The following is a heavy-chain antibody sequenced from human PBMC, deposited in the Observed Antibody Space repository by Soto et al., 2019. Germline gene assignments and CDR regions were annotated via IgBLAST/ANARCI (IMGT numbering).Heavy chain of an antibody. CDR2: ISLYSDGT. CDR3: ARVVPGAEAWFGP. J-gene: IGHJ5*02. D-gene: IGHD2-2*01. Sequence: ASVKVSCKTSGYTFSNYGITWVRQAPGQPLEWLGWISLYSDGTNYAQKFRGRVSMTTDTSTTTAYMELRSLRSDDTAVYYCARVVPGAEAWFGPWGQGTLVTVSS. V-gene: IGHV1-18*01. CDR1: GYTFSNYG.